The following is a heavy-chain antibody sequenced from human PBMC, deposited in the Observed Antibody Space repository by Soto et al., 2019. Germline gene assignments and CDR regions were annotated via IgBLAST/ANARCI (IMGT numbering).Heavy chain of an antibody. Sequence: PSETLSLTCAVSGGSISSSNWWSWVRQPPGKGLEWIGEIYHSGSTNYNPSLKSRVTISVDKSKNQFSLKLSSVTAADTAVYYCASSAAAAKGYEEYYFDYWGQGTLVTVSS. V-gene: IGHV4-4*02. CDR1: GGSISSSNW. CDR3: ASSAAAAKGYEEYYFDY. CDR2: IYHSGST. D-gene: IGHD6-13*01. J-gene: IGHJ4*02.